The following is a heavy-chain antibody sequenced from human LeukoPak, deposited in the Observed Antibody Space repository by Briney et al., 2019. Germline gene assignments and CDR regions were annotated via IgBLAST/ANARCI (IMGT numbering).Heavy chain of an antibody. D-gene: IGHD1-26*01. CDR2: INPSGGST. V-gene: IGHV1-46*01. CDR3: ARRYSGSYYEIDC. Sequence: ASVKVSCEASGYTFTSYYMHCVRQAPGQGLEWVGIINPSGGSTSYAQKFQGRVTMTRDTSTSTVYMELSSLRSEDTALYYCARRYSGSYYEIDCRGQGTLVTVAS. CDR1: GYTFTSYY. J-gene: IGHJ4*02.